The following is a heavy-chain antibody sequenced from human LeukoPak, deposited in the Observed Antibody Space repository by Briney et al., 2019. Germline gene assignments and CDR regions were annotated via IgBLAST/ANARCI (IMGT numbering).Heavy chain of an antibody. Sequence: PGGSLRLSCAASGFTFSSHVMHWVRQAPGKGLEWVAVISSDGSNKYYGDSVKGRFTISRDNSKNTLYLQVNSLRAEDTAVYYCARDRRGGYCSGNTCYSGFDYWGQGTLVTVSS. CDR2: ISSDGSNK. CDR1: GFTFSSHV. D-gene: IGHD2-15*01. CDR3: ARDRRGGYCSGNTCYSGFDY. V-gene: IGHV3-30-3*01. J-gene: IGHJ4*02.